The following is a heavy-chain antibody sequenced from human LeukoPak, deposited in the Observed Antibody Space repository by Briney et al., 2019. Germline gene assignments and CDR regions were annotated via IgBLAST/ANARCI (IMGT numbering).Heavy chain of an antibody. V-gene: IGHV1-18*01. CDR3: ARDLGIVVVTAIPGY. Sequence: ASVKASCKASGYTFTSYGISWVRQAPGQGLEWMGWISAYNGNTNYAQKLQGRVTMTTDTSTSTAYMELRSLRSDDTAVYYCARDLGIVVVTAIPGYWGQGTLVTVSS. J-gene: IGHJ4*02. CDR1: GYTFTSYG. CDR2: ISAYNGNT. D-gene: IGHD2-21*02.